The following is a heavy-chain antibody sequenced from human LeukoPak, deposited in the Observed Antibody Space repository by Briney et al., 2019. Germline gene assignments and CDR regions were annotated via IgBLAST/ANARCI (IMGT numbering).Heavy chain of an antibody. CDR2: INSNGGSP. CDR3: ARDYCGGDCYANYSYYYMDV. D-gene: IGHD2-21*02. CDR1: GFTFSSYA. V-gene: IGHV3-64*01. J-gene: IGHJ6*03. Sequence: GGSQRLSCAASGFTFSSYAMHWVRQAPGKGQEYVSAINSNGGSPYYANSVKGRFTISRDNSKNTLYLQMGSLRAEDMALYYCARDYCGGDCYANYSYYYMDVWGKGTTVTVSS.